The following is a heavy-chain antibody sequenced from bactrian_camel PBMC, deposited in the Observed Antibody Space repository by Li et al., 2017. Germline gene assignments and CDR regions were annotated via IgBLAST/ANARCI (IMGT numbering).Heavy chain of an antibody. D-gene: IGHD2*01. Sequence: VQLVESGGGSVQAGGHLRPSCAAVQDTTKRNAMAWFRQSPGKEREGLAAIGTDASAVYADSVKGRFTISKDHVENSLYLQMNNLKPEDTAMYYCAADPRPSSCRGGDWQFWGQGTQVTVS. J-gene: IGHJ4*01. CDR2: IGTDASA. CDR1: QDTTKRNA. V-gene: IGHV3S55*01. CDR3: AADPRPSSCRGGDWQF.